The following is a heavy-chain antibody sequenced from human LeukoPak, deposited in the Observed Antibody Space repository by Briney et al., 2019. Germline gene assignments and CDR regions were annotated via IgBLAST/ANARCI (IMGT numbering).Heavy chain of an antibody. V-gene: IGHV3-48*02. CDR2: ISSSSSSI. Sequence: GGSLRLSCAASGFTFSDYSMNWVRQAPAKGLEWLSYISSSSSSIYYADSVKGRFTISRDNAKNSLYLQMNSLRDEDTAVYYCARAVLVRGVVIDYWGQGTLVAVSS. D-gene: IGHD3-10*01. CDR1: GFTFSDYS. CDR3: ARAVLVRGVVIDY. J-gene: IGHJ4*02.